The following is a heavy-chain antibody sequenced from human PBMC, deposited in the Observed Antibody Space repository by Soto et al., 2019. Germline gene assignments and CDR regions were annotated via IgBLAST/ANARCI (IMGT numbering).Heavy chain of an antibody. CDR1: GFTFSSYA. J-gene: IGHJ6*02. Sequence: EVQLLESGGGLVQPGGSLRLCCAASGFTFSSYAMSWVRQAPGKGLEWVSAISGSGGSTYYADSVKGRFTISRDNSKNTLYLQMNSLRAEDTAVYYCATGRGVNFYYGMDVWGQGTTVTVSS. V-gene: IGHV3-23*01. D-gene: IGHD3-10*01. CDR2: ISGSGGST. CDR3: ATGRGVNFYYGMDV.